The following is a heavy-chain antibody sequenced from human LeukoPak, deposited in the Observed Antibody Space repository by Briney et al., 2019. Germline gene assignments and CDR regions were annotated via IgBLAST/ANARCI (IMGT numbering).Heavy chain of an antibody. J-gene: IGHJ4*02. CDR2: INPSGGST. CDR3: ARGGLYYYDSSGYLGSFDY. V-gene: IGHV1-46*03. CDR1: GYTFTSYY. Sequence: GASVKVSCKASGYTFTSYYMHWVRQAPGQGLEWMGIINPSGGSTSYAQKFQGRVTMTRDTSTSTVYMELSSLRSEDTAMYYCARGGLYYYDSSGYLGSFDYWGQGTLVTVSS. D-gene: IGHD3-22*01.